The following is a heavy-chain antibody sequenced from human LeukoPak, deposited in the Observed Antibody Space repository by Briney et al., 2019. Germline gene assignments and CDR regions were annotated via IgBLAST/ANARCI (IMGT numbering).Heavy chain of an antibody. V-gene: IGHV3-21*01. Sequence: PGGSLRLSCAASGFTFSSYSMNWVRQAPGKGLEWVSSISTSSSFIYYADSVKGRFTISRDNAKNSLYLQMNSLRAEDTAIYFCARYVGSTSLDYWGQGTLVTVSS. CDR3: ARYVGSTSLDY. CDR2: ISTSSSFI. CDR1: GFTFSSYS. J-gene: IGHJ4*02. D-gene: IGHD1-26*01.